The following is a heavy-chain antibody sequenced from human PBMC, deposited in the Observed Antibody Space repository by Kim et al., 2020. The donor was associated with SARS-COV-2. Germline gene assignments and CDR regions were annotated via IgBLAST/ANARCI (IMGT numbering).Heavy chain of an antibody. V-gene: IGHV3-30*18. CDR3: AKGRVRGALNFGMD. J-gene: IGHJ6*01. CDR1: GFSFSTYG. D-gene: IGHD3-10*02. Sequence: GGSLRLSCAASGFSFSTYGMHWVRQAPGKGLEWVAVISFDGSNKYYGDFVKGRFTISRDNSQNTLSLQMDSLRVEDTAVYYCAKGRVRGALNFGMD. CDR2: ISFDGSNK.